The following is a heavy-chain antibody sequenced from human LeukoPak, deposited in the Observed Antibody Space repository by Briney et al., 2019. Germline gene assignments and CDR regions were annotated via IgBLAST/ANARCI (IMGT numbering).Heavy chain of an antibody. Sequence: SETLSLTCTVSGGSISSSSYYWGWIRQPPGKGLEWIGSIYYSGSTDYNPSLKSRVTISVDTSKNQFSLKLSSVTAADTAVYYCARDRNYYGSGTYGFDNWGQGALVTVSS. CDR2: IYYSGST. J-gene: IGHJ4*02. CDR1: GGSISSSSYY. D-gene: IGHD3-10*01. CDR3: ARDRNYYGSGTYGFDN. V-gene: IGHV4-39*07.